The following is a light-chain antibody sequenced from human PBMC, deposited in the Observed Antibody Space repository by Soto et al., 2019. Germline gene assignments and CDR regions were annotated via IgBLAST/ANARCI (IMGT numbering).Light chain of an antibody. CDR1: QSVSSSY. J-gene: IGKJ4*01. V-gene: IGKV3-20*01. Sequence: EIVLTQSPGTLSLSPGERATLSCRASQSVSSSYLAWYQQKPGQAPRLLIYGASSRATGIPDRFSGSGSGTDFTLTIGRLEPEDFAVYYCQQYCYSPPVTFGGGTKVEIK. CDR3: QQYCYSPPVT. CDR2: GAS.